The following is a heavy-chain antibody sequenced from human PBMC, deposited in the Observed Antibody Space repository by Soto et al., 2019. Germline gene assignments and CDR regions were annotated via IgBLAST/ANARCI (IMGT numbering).Heavy chain of an antibody. CDR3: ARRKERSGPYYLDL. V-gene: IGHV1-8*01. J-gene: IGHJ4*02. CDR2: MNPNNGNA. Sequence: GASVKVSCKASGFTFITYDFSWVRQVAGQGLEWMGWMNPNNGNAGFAQKFRGRINMTRNTSISTAYLELSSLRSDDSAVYFCARRKERSGPYYLDLWGQGTQVTVSS. D-gene: IGHD6-25*01. CDR1: GFTFITYD.